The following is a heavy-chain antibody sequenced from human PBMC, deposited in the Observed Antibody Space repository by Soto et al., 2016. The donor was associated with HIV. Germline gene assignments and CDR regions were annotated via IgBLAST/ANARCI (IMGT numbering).Heavy chain of an antibody. CDR2: IYHSGDA. CDR1: GGSIRSSNW. CDR3: ARDRNDSSGFYYGDYDGMDV. V-gene: IGHV4-4*02. D-gene: IGHD3-22*01. Sequence: QVRLQESGPGLVKPSGTLSLTCAVSGGSIRSSNWWSWVRQSPGKGLEWIGEIYHSGDANYNPSLKSRVSLSIDKSRNQFSLRLISVTAADTAVYYCARDRNDSSGFYYGDYDGMDVWGQGTTVIVSS. J-gene: IGHJ6*02.